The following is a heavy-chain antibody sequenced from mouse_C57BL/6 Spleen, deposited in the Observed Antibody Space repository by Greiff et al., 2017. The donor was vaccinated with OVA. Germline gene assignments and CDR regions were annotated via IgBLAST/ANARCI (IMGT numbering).Heavy chain of an antibody. V-gene: IGHV1-76*01. J-gene: IGHJ3*01. Sequence: VQLQESGAELVRPGASVKLSCKASGYTFTDYYINWVKQRPGQGLEWIARIYPGSGNTYYNEKFKGKATLTAEKSSSTAYMQLSSLTSEDSAVYFCARHDGYRFAYWGQGTLVTVSA. CDR3: ARHDGYRFAY. CDR2: IYPGSGNT. CDR1: GYTFTDYY. D-gene: IGHD2-3*01.